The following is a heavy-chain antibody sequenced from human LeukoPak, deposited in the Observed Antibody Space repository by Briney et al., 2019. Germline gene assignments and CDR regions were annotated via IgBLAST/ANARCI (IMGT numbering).Heavy chain of an antibody. CDR2: ISSRSSYI. J-gene: IGHJ4*02. V-gene: IGHV3-21*01. D-gene: IGHD2-8*01. CDR3: ARDHCTNGVCYGPPAGY. Sequence: GGSLRLSCAASGFTFNNYAMSWVRQAPGKGLEWVSSISSRSSYIYYADSVKGRFTISRDNAKNSLYLQMNSLRAEDTAVYYCARDHCTNGVCYGPPAGYWGQGTLVTVSS. CDR1: GFTFNNYA.